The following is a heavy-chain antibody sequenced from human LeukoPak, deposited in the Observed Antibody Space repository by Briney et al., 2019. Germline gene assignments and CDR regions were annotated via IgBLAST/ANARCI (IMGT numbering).Heavy chain of an antibody. Sequence: GRSLRLSCAASGFTFSSYGMHWVRQAPGKGLEWVAVISYDGSNKYYADSVKGRFTISRDNSKNTLYLQMNSLRAEDTAVYYCAKDRRQRTPFDYWGQGTLVTVSS. V-gene: IGHV3-30*18. D-gene: IGHD6-25*01. CDR3: AKDRRQRTPFDY. CDR2: ISYDGSNK. J-gene: IGHJ4*02. CDR1: GFTFSSYG.